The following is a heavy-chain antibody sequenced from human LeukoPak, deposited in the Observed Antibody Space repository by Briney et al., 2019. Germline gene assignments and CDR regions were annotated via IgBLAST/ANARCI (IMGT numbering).Heavy chain of an antibody. CDR1: GFTFSSYA. J-gene: IGHJ3*02. CDR3: ARDQAPSIAAAGTGAFDI. CDR2: ISYDGSNK. D-gene: IGHD6-13*01. Sequence: GGSLRLSCAASGFTFSSYAMHWVRQAPGKGLEWVAVISYDGSNKYYADSVKGRFTISRDNSKNTLYLQMNSLRAEDTAVYYCARDQAPSIAAAGTGAFDIWGQGTMVTVSS. V-gene: IGHV3-30-3*01.